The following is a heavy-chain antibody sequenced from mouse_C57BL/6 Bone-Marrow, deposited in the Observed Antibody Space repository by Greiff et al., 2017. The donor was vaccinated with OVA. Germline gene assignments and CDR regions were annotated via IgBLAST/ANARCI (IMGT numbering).Heavy chain of an antibody. D-gene: IGHD1-1*01. CDR3: ARNPVVAPYAMDY. CDR2: ISSGSSTI. V-gene: IGHV5-17*01. Sequence: VQLKESGGGLVKPGGSLKLSCAASGFTFSDYGMHWVRQAPEKGLEWVAYISSGSSTIYYADTVKGRFTISRDNAKNTLFLQMTSLRSEDTAMYYCARNPVVAPYAMDYWGQGTSVTVSS. CDR1: GFTFSDYG. J-gene: IGHJ4*01.